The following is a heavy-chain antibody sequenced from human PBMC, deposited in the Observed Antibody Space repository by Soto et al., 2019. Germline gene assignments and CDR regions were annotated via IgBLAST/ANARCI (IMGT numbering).Heavy chain of an antibody. CDR2: ISAGSTNI. Sequence: GSLRLSCAASGFTFRTYYMIWVRQAPGKGLEWVSSISAGSTNIYYAPSVKGRFTISRDNAKNSLYLQINSLRAEDTAVYYCARQYPSSSRHFDHWGQGTLVTVS. D-gene: IGHD6-6*01. CDR1: GFTFRTYY. V-gene: IGHV3-21*01. CDR3: ARQYPSSSRHFDH. J-gene: IGHJ4*02.